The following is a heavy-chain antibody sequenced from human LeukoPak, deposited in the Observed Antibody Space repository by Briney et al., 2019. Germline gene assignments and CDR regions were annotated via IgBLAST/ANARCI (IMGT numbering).Heavy chain of an antibody. CDR2: ISYDGSNK. V-gene: IGHV3-30*18. CDR3: AKESRWEYGSGSYYTLDY. J-gene: IGHJ4*02. Sequence: GGSLRLSCAASGFIFSSYGMHWVRQAPGKGLEWVAVISYDGSNKYYADSVKGRFTISRDNSKNTLYLQMNSLRAEDTAVYYCAKESRWEYGSGSYYTLDYWGQGTLVTVSS. CDR1: GFIFSSYG. D-gene: IGHD3-10*01.